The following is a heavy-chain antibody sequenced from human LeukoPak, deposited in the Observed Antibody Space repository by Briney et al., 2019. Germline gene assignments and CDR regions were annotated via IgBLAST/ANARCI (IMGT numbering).Heavy chain of an antibody. CDR2: IYYSGST. D-gene: IGHD6-6*01. V-gene: IGHV4-59*01. CDR3: ARVSLRLSYKLVLELNYFDY. CDR1: GGSISSYY. J-gene: IGHJ4*02. Sequence: KPSETLSLTCTVSGGSISSYYWSRIRQPPGKGLEWIGYIYYSGSTNYNPSLKSRVTISVDTSKNQFSLKLSSVTAADTAVYYCARVSLRLSYKLVLELNYFDYWGQGTLVTVSS.